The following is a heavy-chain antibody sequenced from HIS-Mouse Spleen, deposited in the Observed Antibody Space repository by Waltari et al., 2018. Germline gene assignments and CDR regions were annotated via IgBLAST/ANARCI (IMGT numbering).Heavy chain of an antibody. CDR2: IYYSGST. V-gene: IGHV4-39*07. J-gene: IGHJ2*01. CDR3: AREIPYSSSWYDWYFDL. D-gene: IGHD6-13*01. Sequence: QVQLQESGPGLVKPSETLSLTCPVSVGSITSRSYYWGWIRPPPGKGLEWIGSIYYSGSTYYKPSLKSRVTISVDTSKNQFSLKLSSVTAADTAVYYCAREIPYSSSWYDWYFDLWGRGTLVTVSS. CDR1: VGSITSRSYY.